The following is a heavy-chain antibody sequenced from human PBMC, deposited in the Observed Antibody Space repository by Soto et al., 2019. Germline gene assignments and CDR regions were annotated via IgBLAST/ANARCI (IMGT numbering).Heavy chain of an antibody. CDR1: GFSFSSYG. J-gene: IGHJ4*02. CDR3: ARDSSLKIAAVNYYFDY. D-gene: IGHD2-15*01. V-gene: IGHV3-30*03. CDR2: ISDDGSNI. Sequence: GGSLRLSCAASGFSFSSYGMHWVRQAPGKGLEWVAVISDDGSNIYYADSVKGRFTISRDDSKNTLYLQMNSLRAEDTAVYYCARDSSLKIAAVNYYFDYWGQGTLVTVSS.